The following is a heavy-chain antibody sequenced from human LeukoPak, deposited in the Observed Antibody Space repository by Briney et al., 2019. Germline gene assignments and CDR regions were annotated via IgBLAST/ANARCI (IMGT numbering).Heavy chain of an antibody. CDR2: MNPNSGNT. Sequence: ASVKVSCKASGYTLTSYDINWVRQATGQGLEWMGWMNPNSGNTGYAQKFQGRVTMTRNTSISTAYMELSSLRSEDTAVYYCARAGRYSYGYWFDPWGQGTLVTVSS. D-gene: IGHD5-18*01. CDR3: ARAGRYSYGYWFDP. V-gene: IGHV1-8*01. CDR1: GYTLTSYD. J-gene: IGHJ5*02.